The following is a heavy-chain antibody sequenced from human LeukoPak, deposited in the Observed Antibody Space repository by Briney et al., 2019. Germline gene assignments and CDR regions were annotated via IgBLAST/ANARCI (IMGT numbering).Heavy chain of an antibody. Sequence: PGGSLRLSCTASGFTFDAYPMTWVRQAPGQGLEWVGFIRSKAYGGTTDYAASVKGRFTISRDDSKSIAYLQMNSLKTEDTAVYYCTRGYGGYDSSGYYWGQGALVTVSS. D-gene: IGHD3-22*01. V-gene: IGHV3-49*04. CDR2: IRSKAYGGTT. J-gene: IGHJ4*02. CDR3: TRGYGGYDSSGYY. CDR1: GFTFDAYP.